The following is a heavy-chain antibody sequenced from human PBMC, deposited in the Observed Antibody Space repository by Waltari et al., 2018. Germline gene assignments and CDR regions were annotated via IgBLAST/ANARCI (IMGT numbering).Heavy chain of an antibody. CDR3: AGGTTDLVLVPAPGYMDV. CDR1: GYSIYSNYY. J-gene: IGHJ6*03. Sequence: QMQLQESGPGLVKPSETLSLTCAVSGYSIYSNYYWGWIRQSPARGLEWIGSTYPTGSIYYNPSLDSLITIAIDASENQSALKLSSVTAADTAVYYCAGGTTDLVLVPAPGYMDVWGKGTTVIVSS. CDR2: TYPTGSI. D-gene: IGHD2-2*01. V-gene: IGHV4-38-2*01.